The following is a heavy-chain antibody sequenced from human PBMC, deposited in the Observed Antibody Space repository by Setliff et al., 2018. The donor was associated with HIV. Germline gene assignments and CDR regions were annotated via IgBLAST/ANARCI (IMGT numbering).Heavy chain of an antibody. D-gene: IGHD3-22*01. CDR2: IHPSGGST. Sequence: ASVKVSCKASGYTFTSYYIHWVRQAPGQGLEWMGVIHPSGGSTSYAQSFQDRVTMTRDTSTSTVYMELSSLRSEDTAVYYCAREIDNYDDSGRAYWGQGTQVTVS. V-gene: IGHV1-46*01. J-gene: IGHJ4*02. CDR3: AREIDNYDDSGRAY. CDR1: GYTFTSYY.